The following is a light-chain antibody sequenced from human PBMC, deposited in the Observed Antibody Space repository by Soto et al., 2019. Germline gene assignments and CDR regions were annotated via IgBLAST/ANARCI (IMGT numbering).Light chain of an antibody. Sequence: QSALTQPASVSGSPGQSITISCTGTSSNVGSYNLVSWYQQHPGTAPKLMIYEVSKRPSGVSNRFSGSKSGITASLTISGLQAEDEADYYCCSYAGYSTLLFGGGTQLTVL. CDR1: SSNVGSYNL. CDR3: CSYAGYSTLL. CDR2: EVS. V-gene: IGLV2-23*02. J-gene: IGLJ3*02.